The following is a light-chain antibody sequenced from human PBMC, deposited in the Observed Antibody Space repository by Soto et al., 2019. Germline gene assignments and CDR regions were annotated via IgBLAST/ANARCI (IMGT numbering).Light chain of an antibody. CDR1: SSDVGTYNY. CDR2: EVS. CDR3: TSYTRDTALV. J-gene: IGLJ1*01. Sequence: QSALTQPASVSGSPGQSITISCTGTSSDVGTYNYVSWYQHHPGKAPKLIIYEVSNRPSGVSNRFSGSKSGSTASLTISGLQAEDEADYRRTSYTRDTALVFGTGTKLTVL. V-gene: IGLV2-14*01.